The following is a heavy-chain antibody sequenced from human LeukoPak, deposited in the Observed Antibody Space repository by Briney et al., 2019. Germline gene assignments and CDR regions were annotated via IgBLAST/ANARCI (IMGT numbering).Heavy chain of an antibody. CDR1: GFTLSSYW. CDR3: AREGYGGYYYMDV. V-gene: IGHV3-7*01. Sequence: GGSLRLSCAASGFTLSSYWMSWVRQAPGKGLEWVANIKQDGSEKYYVGSVKGRFTISRDNAKNSLYLQMNSLRAEDTAVYYCAREGYGGYYYMDVWGKGTTVTISS. CDR2: IKQDGSEK. J-gene: IGHJ6*03. D-gene: IGHD6-13*01.